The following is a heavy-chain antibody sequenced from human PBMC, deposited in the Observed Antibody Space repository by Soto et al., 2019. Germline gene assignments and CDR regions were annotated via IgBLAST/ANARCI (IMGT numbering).Heavy chain of an antibody. Sequence: EVQLLESGGGLVQPGGSLRLSCAASGFTFNTYDMSWVRQAPGTGLEWVSSIATTGETTFYADSVRGRFTISRDNSKTTLFLQINTLIADDTAIYYCVTHWGGWGHGTLVPVSS. V-gene: IGHV3-23*01. D-gene: IGHD3-16*01. CDR1: GFTFNTYD. CDR3: VTHWGG. CDR2: IATTGETT. J-gene: IGHJ4*01.